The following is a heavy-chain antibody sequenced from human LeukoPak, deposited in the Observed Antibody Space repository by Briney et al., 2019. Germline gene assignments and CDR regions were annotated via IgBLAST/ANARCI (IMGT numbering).Heavy chain of an antibody. D-gene: IGHD3-10*01. CDR2: VYTDGGTI. CDR1: GNIFTNYH. J-gene: IGHJ4*02. Sequence: ASVKVSCKASGNIFTNYHLHWVRLAPGRGLEWMGAVYTDGGTITNTRSFQDRVTMTRDVSTRTVYMELSSRNSEDTAVYYCATEAPGSYRFDNWGQEILVTVSS. V-gene: IGHV1-46*01. CDR3: ATEAPGSYRFDN.